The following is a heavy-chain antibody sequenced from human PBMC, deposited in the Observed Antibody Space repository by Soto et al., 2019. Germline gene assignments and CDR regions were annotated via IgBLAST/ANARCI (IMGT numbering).Heavy chain of an antibody. D-gene: IGHD3-10*01. CDR2: TRNKANSYST. V-gene: IGHV3-72*01. CDR3: ARSPKTMGFREFDC. J-gene: IGHJ4*02. Sequence: GSLRLSCAASGLTFSDHYMDWVRQAPGKGLEWVGRTRNKANSYSTEYAASVKGRFTVSRDDSKNSVYLQMNNLMTEDTAVYYCARSPKTMGFREFDCWGQGIRVTVSS. CDR1: GLTFSDHY.